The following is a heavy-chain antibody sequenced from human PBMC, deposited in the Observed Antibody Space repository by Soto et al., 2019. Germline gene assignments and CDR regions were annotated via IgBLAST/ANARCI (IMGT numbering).Heavy chain of an antibody. V-gene: IGHV4-34*01. J-gene: IGHJ4*02. CDR2: INHSGST. D-gene: IGHD3-3*01. Sequence: SETLSLTCAVYGGSFSGYYLSWIRQPPGKGLEWIGEINHSGSTNYNPSLKSRVTISVDTSKNQFSLKLSSVTAADTAVYYCASRSGGNDYWGQGTLVTVSS. CDR3: ASRSGGNDY. CDR1: GGSFSGYY.